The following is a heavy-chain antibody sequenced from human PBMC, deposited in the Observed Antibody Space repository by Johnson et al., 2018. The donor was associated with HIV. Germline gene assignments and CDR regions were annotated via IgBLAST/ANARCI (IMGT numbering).Heavy chain of an antibody. V-gene: IGHV3-74*01. CDR2: ISSDGVST. CDR1: GFTFSSYW. J-gene: IGHJ3*01. D-gene: IGHD1-1*01. CDR3: ARSGPNWAFDF. Sequence: VQLVEYGGGLVQPGGSLILSCAASGFTFSSYWMHWVRQAPGKGLVWVSRISSDGVSTYYADSVKGRFTISRDNARNTMFVQMKSLRAEDTAVYYCARSGPNWAFDFWGQGTMVTVSS.